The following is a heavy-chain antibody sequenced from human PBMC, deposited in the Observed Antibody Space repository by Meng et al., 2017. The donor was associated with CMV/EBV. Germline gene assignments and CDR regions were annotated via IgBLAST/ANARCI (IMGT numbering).Heavy chain of an antibody. CDR2: ISGSGGST. J-gene: IGHJ3*02. V-gene: IGHV3-23*01. D-gene: IGHD3-3*01. CDR1: GFTFSSYA. CDR3: AKVSLEWLLSGAFDI. Sequence: ESLKISCAASGFTFSSYAMSWVRQAPGKGLEWVSAISGSGGSTYYADSVKGRFTISRDNSKNTLYLQMNSLRAEDTAVYYCAKVSLEWLLSGAFDIWGQGTMVTVSS.